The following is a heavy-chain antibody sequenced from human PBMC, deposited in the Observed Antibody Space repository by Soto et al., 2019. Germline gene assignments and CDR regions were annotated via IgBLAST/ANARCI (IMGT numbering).Heavy chain of an antibody. CDR3: VRLIGNSWLDF. V-gene: IGHV6-1*01. D-gene: IGHD1-26*01. CDR2: TYYRSKWYN. Sequence: SQTLSLTCVISGDSVSSSSVTWNWIRQSPSRGLEWLGRTYYRSKWYNDYAESVKSRITINPDTSKNQFSLHLNSVTPEDTAVYYCVRLIGNSWLDFRGQGTLVTVSS. J-gene: IGHJ5*01. CDR1: GDSVSSSSVT.